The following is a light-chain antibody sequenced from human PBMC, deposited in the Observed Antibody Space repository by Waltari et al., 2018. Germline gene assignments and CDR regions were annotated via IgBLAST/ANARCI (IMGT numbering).Light chain of an antibody. J-gene: IGKJ2*01. CDR2: AAS. CDR3: QQLNSYPYT. CDR1: QGINSY. V-gene: IGKV1-9*01. Sequence: DIQLTQSPSFLSASVRDRVTITCRASQGINSYLAWYQQTPGKAPNLLIYAASTLQSGVPSRFSGSGSGTEFTLTISSLQPEDFATYYCQQLNSYPYTFGQGTKLEIK.